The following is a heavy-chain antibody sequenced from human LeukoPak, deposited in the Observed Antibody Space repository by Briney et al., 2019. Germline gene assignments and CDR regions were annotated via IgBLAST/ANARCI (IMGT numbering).Heavy chain of an antibody. CDR1: GFTFSSYG. D-gene: IGHD2-15*01. J-gene: IGHJ6*02. Sequence: GGSLRLSCAASGFTFSSYGMGWVRQAPGKGLEWVSYISPGTTYYADSVKGRFTISRDNAKNSLYLQMNSLRAEDTAVYYCTRDGRVAYEMDVWGQGTTVTVSS. CDR2: ISPGTT. CDR3: TRDGRVAYEMDV. V-gene: IGHV3-48*01.